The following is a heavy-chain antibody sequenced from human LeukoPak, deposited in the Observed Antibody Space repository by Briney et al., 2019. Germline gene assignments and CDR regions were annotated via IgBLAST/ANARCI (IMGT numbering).Heavy chain of an antibody. D-gene: IGHD6-13*01. CDR2: INHSGST. CDR1: GGSINSGDYY. CDR3: ARQSSSWYKYYFDY. J-gene: IGHJ4*02. Sequence: SETLSLTCTVSGGSINSGDYYWVWIRQPPGKGLEWIGEINHSGSTNYNPSLKSRVTISVDTSKNQFSLKLSSVTAADTAVYYCARQSSSWYKYYFDYWGQGTLVTVSS. V-gene: IGHV4-39*01.